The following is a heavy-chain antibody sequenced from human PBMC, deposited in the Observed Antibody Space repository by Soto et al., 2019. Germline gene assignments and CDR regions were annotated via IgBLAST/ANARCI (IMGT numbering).Heavy chain of an antibody. V-gene: IGHV3-33*01. Sequence: QVQLVESGGGVVQPGRSLRLSCAASGFTFSRYGMHWVRQAPGKGLEWVAVIWYDGSNKYYADSVKGRFTISRDNSKNTLYLQMNSLRAEDTAVYYCAGWFGELPLPHYWGQGTLVTVSS. D-gene: IGHD3-10*01. CDR2: IWYDGSNK. CDR1: GFTFSRYG. CDR3: AGWFGELPLPHY. J-gene: IGHJ4*02.